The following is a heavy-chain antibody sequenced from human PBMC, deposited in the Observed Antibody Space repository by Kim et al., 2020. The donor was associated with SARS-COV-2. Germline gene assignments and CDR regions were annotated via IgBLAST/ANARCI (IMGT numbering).Heavy chain of an antibody. CDR3: ARSGEAVGIAEYFHP. CDR2: IWYDESIK. CDR1: GFTFSSYG. Sequence: GGSLRLSCAASGFTFSSYGMHWVRQAPGKGLEWVAVIWYDESIKYYADSVKGRFTISRDNSKNTLFLQMDSLTAEDTAVYYCARSGEAVGIAEYFHPCG. V-gene: IGHV3-33*01. D-gene: IGHD6-13*01. J-gene: IGHJ1*01.